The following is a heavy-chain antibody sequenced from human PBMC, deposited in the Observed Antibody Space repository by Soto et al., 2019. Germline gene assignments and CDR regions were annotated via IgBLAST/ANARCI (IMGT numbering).Heavy chain of an antibody. Sequence: SETLCLTCTVSGVSISSSSFYWGRNRQPPGKGLEGIGSIYYSGSTYYNPALKSRVTISVDPSKNQFSLKLSSVTAADTAVYYCARLYGYCIRNSCHGHYAMDVWGQGTTVT. CDR2: IYYSGST. D-gene: IGHD2-2*01. CDR3: ARLYGYCIRNSCHGHYAMDV. CDR1: GVSISSSSFY. J-gene: IGHJ6*02. V-gene: IGHV4-39*01.